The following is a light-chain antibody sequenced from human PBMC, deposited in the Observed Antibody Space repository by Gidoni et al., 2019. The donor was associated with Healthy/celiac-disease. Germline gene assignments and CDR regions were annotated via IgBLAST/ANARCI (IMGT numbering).Light chain of an antibody. Sequence: DIHMNQSPSSLSASVGDRVTTTCRASQSISSYLNWYQQKPGKAPKLLIYAASSLQSGVPSRFSGSGSGTDFTLTISSLQPEDFATYYCQQSYSTPRTFGQGTKLEIK. V-gene: IGKV1-39*01. CDR2: AAS. CDR3: QQSYSTPRT. J-gene: IGKJ2*01. CDR1: QSISSY.